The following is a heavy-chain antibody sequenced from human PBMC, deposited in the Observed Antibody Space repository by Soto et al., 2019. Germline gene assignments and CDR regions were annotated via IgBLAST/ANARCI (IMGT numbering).Heavy chain of an antibody. CDR1: GGSINSGNYY. V-gene: IGHV4-31*03. J-gene: IGHJ5*02. Sequence: SETLSLTCSVSGGSINSGNYYWSWIRQHPGKGLEWIGYISYSGSAHYNPSLRSRVFISVDTSRNQFSLKLSSVTAADTAVYYCARRRCTTTTCFDPWGQEPWSPSPQ. CDR2: ISYSGSA. CDR3: ARRRCTTTTCFDP. D-gene: IGHD2-2*01.